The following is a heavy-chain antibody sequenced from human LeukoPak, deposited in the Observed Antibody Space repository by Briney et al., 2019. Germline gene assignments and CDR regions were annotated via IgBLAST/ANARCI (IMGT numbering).Heavy chain of an antibody. D-gene: IGHD3-3*01. Sequence: SVEVSCRASGGTFSSYTISWVRQAPGQGLEWMGRIIPILGIANYAQKFQGRVTITADKSTSTAYMELSSLRSEDTAVYYCARDDGYYDFWSGSRWFDPWGQGTLVTVSS. CDR3: ARDDGYYDFWSGSRWFDP. V-gene: IGHV1-69*04. CDR1: GGTFSSYT. J-gene: IGHJ5*02. CDR2: IIPILGIA.